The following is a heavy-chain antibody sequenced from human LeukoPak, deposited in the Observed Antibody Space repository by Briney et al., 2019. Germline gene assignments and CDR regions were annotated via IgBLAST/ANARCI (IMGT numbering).Heavy chain of an antibody. Sequence: SETLSLTCTVSGGSISSSSYYWSWIRQPPGKGLEWIGEINHSGSTNYNPSLKSRVTISVDTSKNQFSLKLSSVTAADTAVYYCARSPWIQLFDYWGQGTLVTVSS. D-gene: IGHD5-18*01. J-gene: IGHJ4*02. V-gene: IGHV4-39*07. CDR1: GGSISSSSYY. CDR2: INHSGST. CDR3: ARSPWIQLFDY.